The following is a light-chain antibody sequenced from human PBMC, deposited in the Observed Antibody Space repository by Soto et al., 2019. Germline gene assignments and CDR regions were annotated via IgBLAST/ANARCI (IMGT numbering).Light chain of an antibody. CDR2: DAS. Sequence: DIQMTQSPSSLSASVGDRVTITCQASQDISNYLNWYQQKPGKAPKLLIYDASNLETGVPSRFSGSGTGTDFTIAISKLVTKHTTRPASKQYCERPCCIFG. J-gene: IGKJ4*01. CDR1: QDISNY. V-gene: IGKV1-33*01. CDR3: KQYCERPCCI.